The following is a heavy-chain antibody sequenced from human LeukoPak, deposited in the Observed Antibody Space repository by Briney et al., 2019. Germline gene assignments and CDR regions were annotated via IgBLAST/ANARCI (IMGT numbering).Heavy chain of an antibody. Sequence: SETLSLTCTVSGGSISSYYWSWIRQPPGKGLEWIGSIYYSGSTSYNPSLKSRVSIFVDTPQKQFSMKLSSVTAADTAVYYCARQSTTITGTAFYYYFYMDVWGKGTTVTVSS. V-gene: IGHV4-59*04. CDR2: IYYSGST. CDR1: GGSISSYY. J-gene: IGHJ6*03. CDR3: ARQSTTITGTAFYYYFYMDV. D-gene: IGHD1-7*01.